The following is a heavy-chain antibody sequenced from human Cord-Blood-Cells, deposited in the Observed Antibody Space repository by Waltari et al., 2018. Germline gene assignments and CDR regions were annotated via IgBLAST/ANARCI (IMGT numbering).Heavy chain of an antibody. CDR1: GGTFSRYT. CDR2: IIPILGIA. Sequence: QVQLVQSGAEVKKPRSSVKVSCKASGGTFSRYTISWVRQAPGQGLEWMGRIIPILGIANYAQKFQGRVTITADKSTSTAYMELSSLRSEDTAVYYCARDLAVGYSGYGFDYWGQGTLVTVSS. CDR3: ARDLAVGYSGYGFDY. J-gene: IGHJ4*02. D-gene: IGHD5-12*01. V-gene: IGHV1-69*08.